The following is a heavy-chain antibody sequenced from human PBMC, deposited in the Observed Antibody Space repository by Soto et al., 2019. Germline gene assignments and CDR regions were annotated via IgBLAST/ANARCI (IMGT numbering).Heavy chain of an antibody. J-gene: IGHJ4*02. V-gene: IGHV3-23*01. CDR1: GFTFSSYA. CDR3: AKVRTRFPAFDY. D-gene: IGHD3-3*01. Sequence: EVQLLESGGGLVQPGGSLRLSCAASGFTFSSYAMSWVRQAPGKGLEWVSAISGSGGSTYYADSVKGRFTISRDNSKNTLYLQMTSLRAEDTAVYYCAKVRTRFPAFDYWGQGTLVTVSS. CDR2: ISGSGGST.